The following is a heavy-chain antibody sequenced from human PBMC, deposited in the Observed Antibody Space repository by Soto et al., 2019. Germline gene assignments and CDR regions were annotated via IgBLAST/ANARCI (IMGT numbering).Heavy chain of an antibody. CDR3: VRKYPGTRPFDY. D-gene: IGHD2-2*01. CDR2: IGTDGNT. V-gene: IGHV3-23*01. CDR1: VFTFNSYA. J-gene: IGHJ4*01. Sequence: PGGSLRLSCAASVFTFNSYAMNWVRQAPGKGLAWVSAIGTDGNTYYANSVKGRFTISRDNSRTTLYLQMNSLRVEDTALYYCVRKYPGTRPFDYWGQGTMLTVSS.